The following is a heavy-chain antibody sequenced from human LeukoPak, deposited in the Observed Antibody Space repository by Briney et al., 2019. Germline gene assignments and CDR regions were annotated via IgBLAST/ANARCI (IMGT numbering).Heavy chain of an antibody. J-gene: IGHJ4*02. CDR2: IIPIFGTA. CDR1: GGTFSSYA. CDR3: ARDEVTIFGVVIITDY. D-gene: IGHD3-3*01. V-gene: IGHV1-69*05. Sequence: SVKVSCKASGGTFSSYAISWVRQAPGQGLEWMGRIIPIFGTANYAQKFQGRVTITTDESTSTAYMELSSLRSEDTAVYYCARDEVTIFGVVIITDYWGQGTLVTVSP.